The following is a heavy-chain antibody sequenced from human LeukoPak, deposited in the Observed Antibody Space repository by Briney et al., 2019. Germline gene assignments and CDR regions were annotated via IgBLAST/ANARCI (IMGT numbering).Heavy chain of an antibody. V-gene: IGHV5-51*01. CDR1: GYSFTSYW. Sequence: GGSLKISCKGSGYSFTSYWIGWVRQMPGKGLEWMGIIYPGDSDTRYSPSFQGQVTISADKSISTAYLQWSSLKASDTAMYHCAREYCSGGSCYQSTHYYMDVWGKGTTVTVSS. D-gene: IGHD2-15*01. CDR3: AREYCSGGSCYQSTHYYMDV. J-gene: IGHJ6*03. CDR2: IYPGDSDT.